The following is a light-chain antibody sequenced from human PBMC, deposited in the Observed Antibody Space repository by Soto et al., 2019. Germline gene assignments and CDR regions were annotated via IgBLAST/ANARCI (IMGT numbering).Light chain of an antibody. CDR3: QQSYSTHQIT. CDR1: QSISTY. J-gene: IGKJ5*01. V-gene: IGKV1-39*01. Sequence: DIQMTQCPSSLSASVGDRVTITCRASQSISTYLNWYQQKPGKAPKLLIYAASSLQSGVPSRFSGSGSGTDFTLTISSLQPEDFANYYCQQSYSTHQITFGQGTRLEIK. CDR2: AAS.